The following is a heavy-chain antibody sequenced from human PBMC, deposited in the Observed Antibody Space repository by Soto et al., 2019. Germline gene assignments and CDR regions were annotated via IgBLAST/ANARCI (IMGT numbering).Heavy chain of an antibody. J-gene: IGHJ6*02. CDR3: AGGRGVRGTVIATYYSYGVDV. Sequence: QVQLQQWGAGLLKPSETLSLTCAVYGGSFSSYYWNWIRQPPGKGLEWIGEINHSGSTNYKPSLKSRVIISVDTSKKQFSLKLSSVTAADTAVYYCAGGRGVRGTVIATYYSYGVDVWGQGTTVTVSS. V-gene: IGHV4-34*01. D-gene: IGHD3-10*01. CDR2: INHSGST. CDR1: GGSFSSYY.